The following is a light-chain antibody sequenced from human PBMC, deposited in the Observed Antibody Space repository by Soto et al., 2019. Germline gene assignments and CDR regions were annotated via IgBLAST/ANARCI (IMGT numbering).Light chain of an antibody. CDR1: SSNIGSGYD. V-gene: IGLV1-40*01. J-gene: IGLJ3*02. Sequence: QSVLTQPPSVSGAPGQRVTISCTGRSSNIGSGYDVHWYQQLPGTAPKLLIYGNTNRPSGVPDRFSGSKSGTSASLAITGLQAEDEADYYCQSYDSSLSDWVFGGGTQRNV. CDR3: QSYDSSLSDWV. CDR2: GNT.